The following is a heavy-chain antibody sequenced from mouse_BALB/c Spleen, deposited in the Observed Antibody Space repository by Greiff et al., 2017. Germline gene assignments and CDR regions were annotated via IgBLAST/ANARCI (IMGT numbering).Heavy chain of an antibody. Sequence: VQPQQSGAELVKPGASVKLSCPASGFHLKDTYMHWVKQRPEQGLEWIGRIYPANGNTKYDPKFQGKATITADTSSNTAYQPLSSLTSEDTAVYYCYDGSWFAYWGQGTLVTVSA. V-gene: IGHV14-3*02. J-gene: IGHJ3*01. CDR1: GFHLKDTY. CDR3: YDGSWFAY. CDR2: IYPANGNT. D-gene: IGHD2-3*01.